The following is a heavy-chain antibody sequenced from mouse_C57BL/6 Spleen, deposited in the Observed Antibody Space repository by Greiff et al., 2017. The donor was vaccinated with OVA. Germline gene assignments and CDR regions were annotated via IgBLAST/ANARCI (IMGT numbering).Heavy chain of an antibody. CDR1: GYTFTSYW. J-gene: IGHJ3*01. D-gene: IGHD1-1*01. V-gene: IGHV1-69*01. CDR3: ARDYYGSSLSWFAD. CDR2: IDPSDSYT. Sequence: QVQLQQPGAELVMPGASVKLSCKASGYTFTSYWMHWVKQRPGQGLEWIGEIDPSDSYTNYNQKFKGKSTLTVDKSSSTAYMQLSSLTSEDSAVYYCARDYYGSSLSWFADWGQGTLVTVSA.